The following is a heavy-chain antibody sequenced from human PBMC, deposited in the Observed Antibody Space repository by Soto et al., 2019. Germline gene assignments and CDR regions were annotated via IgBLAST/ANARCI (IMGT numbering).Heavy chain of an antibody. CDR3: AREGPPAGNYYYYGMDV. D-gene: IGHD2-2*01. V-gene: IGHV3-21*01. Sequence: PGGSLRLSCAASGFTFSSYNMNWVRQAPGKGLEWVSSISSSSIYIYYADSVKGRFTISRDNAKNSLYLQMNSLRAEDTAVYYCAREGPPAGNYYYYGMDVWGQGTTVTVSS. CDR2: ISSSSIYI. CDR1: GFTFSSYN. J-gene: IGHJ6*02.